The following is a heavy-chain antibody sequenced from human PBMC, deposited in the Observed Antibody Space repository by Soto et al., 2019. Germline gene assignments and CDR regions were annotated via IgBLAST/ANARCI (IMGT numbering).Heavy chain of an antibody. CDR1: GFTFSSYG. CDR3: ARDSKVGATYYFDY. CDR2: IWYDGSNK. J-gene: IGHJ4*02. D-gene: IGHD1-26*01. Sequence: QVQLVESGGGVVQPGRSLRLSCAASGFTFSSYGMHWVRQAPGKGLEWVAVIWYDGSNKYYADSVKGRFTISRDNSTNTLYLQMNSLRAEDTAVYYCARDSKVGATYYFDYWGQGTLVTVSS. V-gene: IGHV3-33*01.